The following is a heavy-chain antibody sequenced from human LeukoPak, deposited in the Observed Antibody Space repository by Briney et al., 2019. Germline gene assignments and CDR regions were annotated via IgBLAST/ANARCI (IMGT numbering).Heavy chain of an antibody. CDR1: GGSISSYY. J-gene: IGHJ5*02. V-gene: IGHV4-59*01. D-gene: IGHD2-2*01. CDR3: ARWDCSSTSCYGWFDP. CDR2: IYYSGST. Sequence: SETLSLTCTVSGGSISSYYWSWLRQPPGKGLEWIGYIYYSGSTNYNPSLKSRVTISVDTSKTQFSLKLSSVTAADTAVYYCARWDCSSTSCYGWFDPWAREPWSPSPQ.